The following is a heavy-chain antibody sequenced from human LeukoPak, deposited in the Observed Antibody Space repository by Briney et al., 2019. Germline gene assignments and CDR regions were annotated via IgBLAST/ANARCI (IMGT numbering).Heavy chain of an antibody. Sequence: SETLSLTCTVSGGSISSSYYYWGWIRQPPGKGLEWIGSIYYSGSTYYNPSLKSRVTISVDTSKNQFSLKLSSVTAADTAVYYCARASRGNQAFDIWGQGTMVTVSS. CDR2: IYYSGST. J-gene: IGHJ3*02. V-gene: IGHV4-39*07. CDR3: ARASRGNQAFDI. CDR1: GGSISSSYYY. D-gene: IGHD4-23*01.